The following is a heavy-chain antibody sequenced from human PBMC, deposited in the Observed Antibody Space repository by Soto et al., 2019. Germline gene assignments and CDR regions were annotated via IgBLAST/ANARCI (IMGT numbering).Heavy chain of an antibody. CDR2: IYYSGST. CDR3: ARHQGYCSSTICYYDYYYYTDV. Sequence: PSETLSLTCTVYGGSISSSSYYWAWIRQPPGKGLEWIGSIYYSGSTYYNPSLKSRVTISVDTSKNQLSLKLSSVPAADTALYYCARHQGYCSSTICYYDYYYYTDVWGQGTTVTVSS. CDR1: GGSISSSSYY. V-gene: IGHV4-39*01. J-gene: IGHJ6*03. D-gene: IGHD2-2*01.